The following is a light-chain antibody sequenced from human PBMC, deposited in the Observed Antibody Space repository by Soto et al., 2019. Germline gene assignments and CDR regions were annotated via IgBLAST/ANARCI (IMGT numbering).Light chain of an antibody. CDR2: AAS. CDR1: QDIMKS. CDR3: QNYSYAPAT. J-gene: IGKJ1*01. Sequence: DVRMTQSPSSLTAFFGDRVTISCLASQDIMKSLAWYQQRPGGIPNVLIYAASTLRPGVPSRFSGSGSGTNFTLTISGLRPEDVATYYCQNYSYAPATFGPGTKVE. V-gene: IGKV1-27*01.